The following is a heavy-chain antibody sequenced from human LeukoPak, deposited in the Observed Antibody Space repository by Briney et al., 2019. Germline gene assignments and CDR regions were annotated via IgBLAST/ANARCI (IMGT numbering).Heavy chain of an antibody. Sequence: ASVRLSCKASGYTFTSYDVNWVRQATGQGLEWMGWMNPNSGNTGYAQKFQGRVTITRNTSISTAYMQLSSLRSEDTAVYYCARRVSYGDFDYWGQGTLVTVSS. D-gene: IGHD4-17*01. J-gene: IGHJ4*02. CDR1: GYTFTSYD. V-gene: IGHV1-8*01. CDR2: MNPNSGNT. CDR3: ARRVSYGDFDY.